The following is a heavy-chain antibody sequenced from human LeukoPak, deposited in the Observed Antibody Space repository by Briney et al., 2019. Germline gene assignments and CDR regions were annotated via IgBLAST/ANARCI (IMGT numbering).Heavy chain of an antibody. D-gene: IGHD3-10*01. CDR3: ARTIRGFDL. V-gene: IGHV4-34*01. Sequence: PSETLSLTCAVYGGSFGGYYWSWIRQPPGKGLEWIGEINHSGSTNYNPSLKSRVTISVDASKNQFSLKLSSVTAADTAVYYCARTIRGFDLWGRGTLVTVSS. CDR2: INHSGST. CDR1: GGSFGGYY. J-gene: IGHJ2*01.